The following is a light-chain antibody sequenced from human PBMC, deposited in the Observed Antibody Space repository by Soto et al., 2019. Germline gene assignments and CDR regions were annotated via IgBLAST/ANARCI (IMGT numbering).Light chain of an antibody. CDR2: AAS. J-gene: IGKJ1*01. V-gene: IGKV1-5*01. CDR3: QQYGSSWT. Sequence: DIQMTQSPSTLSASVVDRVTITCRASQSINRWLAWYQQKPGKAPKLLIYAASSLQSGVPSRFSGSGSGTDFTLTISRLEPEDFAVYYCQQYGSSWTFGQGTKVDIK. CDR1: QSINRW.